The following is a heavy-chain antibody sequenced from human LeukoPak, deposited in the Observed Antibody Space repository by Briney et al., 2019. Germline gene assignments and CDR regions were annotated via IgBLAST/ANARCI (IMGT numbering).Heavy chain of an antibody. CDR2: MNPNSGNT. D-gene: IGHD5-12*01. CDR3: ARDARRGYSGYDFDYYGMDV. J-gene: IGHJ6*02. V-gene: IGHV1-8*01. CDR1: GYTFTSYD. Sequence: ASVKVSCKASGYTFTSYDINWVRQATGQGLEWMGWMNPNSGNTGYAQKFQGRVTMTRNTSISTAYMELSSLRSEDTAVYYCARDARRGYSGYDFDYYGMDVWGQGTTVTVSS.